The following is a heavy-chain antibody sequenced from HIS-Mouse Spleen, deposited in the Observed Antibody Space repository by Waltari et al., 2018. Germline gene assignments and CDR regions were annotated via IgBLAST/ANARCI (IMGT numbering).Heavy chain of an antibody. J-gene: IGHJ4*02. CDR1: GHTFPSYD. CDR3: ARGYSGSYNLNDY. Sequence: QVQLVQSGAEVKKPGASVKVDCKACGHTFPSYDIYWGLQATGQGLEWMGWMNPNSGNTGYAQKFQGRVTMTRNTSISTAYMELSSLRSEDTAVYYCARGYSGSYNLNDYWGQGTLVTVSS. V-gene: IGHV1-8*01. D-gene: IGHD1-26*01. CDR2: MNPNSGNT.